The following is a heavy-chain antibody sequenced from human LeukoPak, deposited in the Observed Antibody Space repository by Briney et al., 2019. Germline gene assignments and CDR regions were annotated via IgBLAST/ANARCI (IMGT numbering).Heavy chain of an antibody. Sequence: ASVKVSCKASGYTFTGHYMHWVRQAAGQGLEGMGLINPNSGGTNYAQKFQGRVTMTRDTSISTAYMELSRLRSDDTAVYYCARARPLVATKRGDLNYWGQGTLVTVSS. D-gene: IGHD2-21*02. CDR3: ARARPLVATKRGDLNY. V-gene: IGHV1-2*02. J-gene: IGHJ4*02. CDR2: INPNSGGT. CDR1: GYTFTGHY.